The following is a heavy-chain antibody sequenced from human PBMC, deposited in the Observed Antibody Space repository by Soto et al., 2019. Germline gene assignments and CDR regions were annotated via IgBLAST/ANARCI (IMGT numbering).Heavy chain of an antibody. CDR3: ATSYYYDSSGYFDAFDL. V-gene: IGHV3-48*03. D-gene: IGHD3-22*01. Sequence: EGQLLESGGGLVRSGGSLRLSCAASGFTFNNYEMNWVRQAPGKGPEWVSYISRSGSTTYYGDSVKGRFTISRDNAKNSLYLQMNSLRAEDTAVYYCATSYYYDSSGYFDAFDLWGQGTLFSVSS. CDR1: GFTFNNYE. J-gene: IGHJ3*01. CDR2: ISRSGSTT.